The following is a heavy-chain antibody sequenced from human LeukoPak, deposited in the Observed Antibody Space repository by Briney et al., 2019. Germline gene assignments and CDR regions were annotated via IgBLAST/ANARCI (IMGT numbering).Heavy chain of an antibody. CDR1: GFIFSDYY. J-gene: IGHJ4*02. D-gene: IGHD6-19*01. CDR3: AGVGVGTVAGNYFDD. Sequence: GGSLRLSCAASGFIFSDYYMSWIRQAPGKGLEWVSYISSRNHYTNYAGSVKGRFTISRDNAKNSLYLQMNSLRAEDTAVYYCAGVGVGTVAGNYFDDWGQGTLVTVSS. V-gene: IGHV3-11*05. CDR2: ISSRNHYT.